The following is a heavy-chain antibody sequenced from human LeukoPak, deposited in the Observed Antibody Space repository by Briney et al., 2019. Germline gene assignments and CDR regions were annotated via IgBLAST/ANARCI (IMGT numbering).Heavy chain of an antibody. CDR1: GYSFITYW. V-gene: IGHV5-51*01. CDR2: IYPDDSDT. CDR3: ARVGIAVPGVLPYFDY. D-gene: IGHD6-19*01. Sequence: GESLKISCKGSGYSFITYWIGWVRQMPGKGLEWMGIIYPDDSDTRYSPSFQGQATISADKSISTAYLQWSSLKASDTAMYYCARVGIAVPGVLPYFDYWGQGTLVTVSS. J-gene: IGHJ4*02.